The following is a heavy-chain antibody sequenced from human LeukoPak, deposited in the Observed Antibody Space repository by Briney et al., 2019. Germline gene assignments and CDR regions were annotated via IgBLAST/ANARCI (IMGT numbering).Heavy chain of an antibody. V-gene: IGHV1-3*01. Sequence: ASVKVSCKASGYTFIDYTMHWLRQAPGQRLDWMGWINGGSGNTKYSPEFQGRVTITRDTSASTAYMELSSLRSEDTAVYYCANPRYDSSGYYYVDWGQGTLVTVSS. J-gene: IGHJ4*02. CDR2: INGGSGNT. CDR1: GYTFIDYT. CDR3: ANPRYDSSGYYYVD. D-gene: IGHD3-22*01.